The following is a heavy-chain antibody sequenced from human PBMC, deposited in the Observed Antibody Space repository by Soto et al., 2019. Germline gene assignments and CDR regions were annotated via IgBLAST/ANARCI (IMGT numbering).Heavy chain of an antibody. V-gene: IGHV4-39*01. CDR3: ARHPIVVVVAATLRPGTSIDC. J-gene: IGHJ4*02. Sequence: SETLSLTCTVSGGSISRSSYYWGWIRQPPGKGLEWIGSIYYSGSTYSNPSLKSRVTISVDTSKNQFSLKLSSVTAADTAVYYFARHPIVVVVAATLRPGTSIDCWGQGTLVTVSS. CDR2: IYYSGST. D-gene: IGHD2-15*01. CDR1: GGSISRSSYY.